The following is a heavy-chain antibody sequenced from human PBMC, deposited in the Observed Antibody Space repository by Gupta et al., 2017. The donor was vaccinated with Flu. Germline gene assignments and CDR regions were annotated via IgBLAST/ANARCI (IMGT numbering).Heavy chain of an antibody. CDR3: TRGGLELSAAPYFDY. J-gene: IGHJ4*02. D-gene: IGHD1-7*01. CDR2: IDHSGYT. Sequence: TCAVSGGSISSHNWWSWVRQPPGKGLEWIGDIDHSGYTNYNSSLKSRVTISVDKSKNQFSLELRSVTAADTAMYYCTRGGLELSAAPYFDYWGQGSLVTVSS. V-gene: IGHV4-4*02. CDR1: GGSISSHNW.